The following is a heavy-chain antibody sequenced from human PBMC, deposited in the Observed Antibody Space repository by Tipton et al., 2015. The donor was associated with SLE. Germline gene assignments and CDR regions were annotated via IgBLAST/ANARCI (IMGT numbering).Heavy chain of an antibody. Sequence: RSLRLSCAASGFTFSDYWMHWVRQAPGKGLEWVAFVRYDGTNAYYGESVKGQFTISRDNAKNMLYLQMNSLRAEDTAVYYCARAGDLGAFDIWGHGTMVTVSS. V-gene: IGHV3-33*08. CDR3: ARAGDLGAFDI. D-gene: IGHD7-27*01. CDR2: VRYDGTNA. J-gene: IGHJ3*02. CDR1: GFTFSDYW.